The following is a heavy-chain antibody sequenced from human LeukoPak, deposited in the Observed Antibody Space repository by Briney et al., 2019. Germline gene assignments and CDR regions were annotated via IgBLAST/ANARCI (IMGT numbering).Heavy chain of an antibody. V-gene: IGHV4-34*01. D-gene: IGHD1-1*01. J-gene: IGHJ5*02. CDR1: GGPFSGYY. CDR3: ARGSPRYGRERKWFDP. CDR2: INHSGST. Sequence: PSETLSLTCAVYGGPFSGYYWTWIRQPPGKGLEWIGEINHSGSTNYNASLKSRVTISVDTSKNHSSLKLSSVTAADTAVYYCARGSPRYGRERKWFDPWGQGTQVTVSS.